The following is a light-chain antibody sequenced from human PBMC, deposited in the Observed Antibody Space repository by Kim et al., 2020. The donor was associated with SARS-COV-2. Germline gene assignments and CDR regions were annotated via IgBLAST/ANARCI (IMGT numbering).Light chain of an antibody. CDR1: NIGSKR. V-gene: IGLV3-21*04. CDR3: QVWDSSSDHWV. CDR2: YDS. J-gene: IGLJ3*02. Sequence: PGKTAGITSGGNNIGSKRGRWYQQTPGQAPVLVIYYDSDRPSGIPERFSGSNSGNTATLTISRVEAGDEADYYCQVWDSSSDHWVFGGGTQLTVL.